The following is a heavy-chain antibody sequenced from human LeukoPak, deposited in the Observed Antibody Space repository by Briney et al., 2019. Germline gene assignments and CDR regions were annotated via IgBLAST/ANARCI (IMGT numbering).Heavy chain of an antibody. CDR1: GYTFRSHY. J-gene: IGHJ4*02. CDR2: INPSGGTT. CDR3: ARGVDDSSGYFDY. V-gene: IGHV1-46*01. D-gene: IGHD3-22*01. Sequence: ASVKVSCKASGYTFRSHYLHWVRQAPGQGLEWMGMINPSGGTTTYARKFQGRVTMTRDTSTSTVYMELNSLTSEDTAVYYCARGVDDSSGYFDYWGQGTLVTVSS.